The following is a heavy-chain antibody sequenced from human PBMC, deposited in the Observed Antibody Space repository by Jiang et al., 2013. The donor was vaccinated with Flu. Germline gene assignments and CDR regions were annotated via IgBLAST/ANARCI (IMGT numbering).Heavy chain of an antibody. CDR2: IYPGDSDI. V-gene: IGHV5-51*03. Sequence: GAEVKKPGESLKISCKGSGYSFTSYWIGWVRQMPGKGLEWMGIIYPGDSDIRYSPSFQGQVTISADKSISTAYLQWSSLRASDSAIYFCARSIQVHYYYYMDVWGKGATVTVSS. J-gene: IGHJ6*03. CDR1: GYSFTSYW. CDR3: ARSIQVHYYYYMDV.